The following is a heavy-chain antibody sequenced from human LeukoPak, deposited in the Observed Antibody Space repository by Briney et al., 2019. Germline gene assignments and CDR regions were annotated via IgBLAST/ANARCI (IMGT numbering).Heavy chain of an antibody. CDR1: GFTFSSYW. Sequence: GGSLRLSCAASGFTFSSYWMYWVRQAPGKGLVWVSRINSDGSSTSYADSVKGRFTISRDNSKNTLYLQMNSLRAEDTAVYYCARAWNDVTFGHFDYWGQGTLVTVSS. CDR3: ARAWNDVTFGHFDY. D-gene: IGHD1-1*01. CDR2: INSDGSST. V-gene: IGHV3-74*01. J-gene: IGHJ4*02.